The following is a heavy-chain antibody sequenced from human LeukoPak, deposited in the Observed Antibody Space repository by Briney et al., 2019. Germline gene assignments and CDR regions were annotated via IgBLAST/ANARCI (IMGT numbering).Heavy chain of an antibody. CDR3: VRDGAWLRFDD. CDR2: ISPGGAT. CDR1: GSPSSSPG. D-gene: IGHD5-12*01. V-gene: IGHV3-23*01. Sequence: GLLRLSCTGSGSPSSSPGRNWFRQPPEKGLEWFSGISPGGATYSAHSVKGGFSLSRDKSTNTFSMQMINVRAEATALYYSVRDGAWLRFDDWGQGILVTVSS. J-gene: IGHJ4*02.